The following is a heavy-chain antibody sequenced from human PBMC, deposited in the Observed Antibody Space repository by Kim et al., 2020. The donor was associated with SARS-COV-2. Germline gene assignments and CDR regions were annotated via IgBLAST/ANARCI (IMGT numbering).Heavy chain of an antibody. CDR3: ARDRKGGYDY. D-gene: IGHD5-12*01. V-gene: IGHV4-59*13. J-gene: IGHJ4*02. CDR1: GGSISSYY. Sequence: SETLSLTCTVSGGSISSYYWSWIRQPPGKGLEWIGYIYYSGSTNYNPSLKSRVTISVDTSKNQFSLKLSSVTAADTAVYYCARDRKGGYDYWGQGTLVTVSS. CDR2: IYYSGST.